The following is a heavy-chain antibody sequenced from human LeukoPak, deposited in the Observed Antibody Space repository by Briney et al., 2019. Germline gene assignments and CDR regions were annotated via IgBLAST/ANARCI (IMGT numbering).Heavy chain of an antibody. CDR1: GFIASSNY. CDR3: ARILGLTLDY. V-gene: IGHV3-48*02. Sequence: GGSLRLSCTASGFIASSNYMNWVRQAPGKGLEWVSYISLGGDTIYYAGSVRGRFTISRDAAGNSLYLQMNSLRDEDTAVYYCARILGLTLDYWGQGTLVIVSS. J-gene: IGHJ4*02. D-gene: IGHD1-14*01. CDR2: ISLGGDTI.